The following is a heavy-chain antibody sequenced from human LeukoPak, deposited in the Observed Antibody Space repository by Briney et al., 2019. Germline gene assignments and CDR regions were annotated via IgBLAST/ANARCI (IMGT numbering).Heavy chain of an antibody. CDR1: GDSVSSSDAT. Sequence: SQTLSLTCGISGDSVSSSDATWNWIRQSPSRGLEWLGRTYYRSRWSSDYAPSVRSRVTFNSDTAKNQFSLQLNSATPEDTAVYYCARASYRAFYIWGQGTMVTVSS. CDR2: TYYRSRWSS. CDR3: ARASYRAFYI. D-gene: IGHD4-11*01. V-gene: IGHV6-1*01. J-gene: IGHJ3*02.